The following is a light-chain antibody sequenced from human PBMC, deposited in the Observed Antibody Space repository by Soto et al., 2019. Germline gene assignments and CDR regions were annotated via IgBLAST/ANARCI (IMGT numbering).Light chain of an antibody. J-gene: IGKJ1*01. Sequence: PGQRATLSCRASQSISTYLAWYQVKPGQSPRLLIYATSNRATGIPASFSGSGSGTDFTLTISSLQPDDFATYYCQQYNSYSWTFGQGTKVDI. V-gene: IGKV3D-15*01. CDR1: QSISTY. CDR2: ATS. CDR3: QQYNSYSWT.